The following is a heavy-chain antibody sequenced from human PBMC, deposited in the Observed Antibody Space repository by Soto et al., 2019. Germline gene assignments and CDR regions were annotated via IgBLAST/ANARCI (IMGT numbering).Heavy chain of an antibody. Sequence: EVQLLESGGGLVQPGGSLRLSCAVSGITFGRFAMTWVRQAPGEGLEWVSTISGNGDETFYADSGKGRFTISRDNSRNTVFLHMNSLRVEDTAIYSCAKGGHASPFDYWGLGTLVTVSS. J-gene: IGHJ4*02. CDR2: ISGNGDET. CDR1: GITFGRFA. V-gene: IGHV3-23*01. CDR3: AKGGHASPFDY. D-gene: IGHD5-12*01.